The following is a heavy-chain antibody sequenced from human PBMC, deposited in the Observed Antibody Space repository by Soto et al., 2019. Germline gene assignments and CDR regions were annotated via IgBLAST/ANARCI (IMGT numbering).Heavy chain of an antibody. V-gene: IGHV4-34*01. D-gene: IGHD2-15*01. CDR1: GGSVSSYH. J-gene: IGHJ5*02. CDR3: ARDCRASNFLPRWFDP. CDR2: IDENGSA. Sequence: SETLYLTFVVSGGSVSSYHWAWIRQTPVKGLEWIGEIDENGSARYNPSLQGRVTLSLDTPKSQLSLSLSSVTAADTAVYYCARDCRASNFLPRWFDPWGQGTLVTVSS.